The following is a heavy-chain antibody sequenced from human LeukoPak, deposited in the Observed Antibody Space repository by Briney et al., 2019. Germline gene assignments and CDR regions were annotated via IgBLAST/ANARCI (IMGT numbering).Heavy chain of an antibody. D-gene: IGHD5-24*01. Sequence: ASVKVSCKASGYTFTGYYMHWVRQAPGQGLEWVGWINPNSDGTNYAQKFQGRVTMTRDTSISTAYMELSRLRSDDTAVYYCARGSRDGYNDAFDIWGQGTMVNVPS. J-gene: IGHJ3*02. CDR1: GYTFTGYY. CDR2: INPNSDGT. V-gene: IGHV1-2*02. CDR3: ARGSRDGYNDAFDI.